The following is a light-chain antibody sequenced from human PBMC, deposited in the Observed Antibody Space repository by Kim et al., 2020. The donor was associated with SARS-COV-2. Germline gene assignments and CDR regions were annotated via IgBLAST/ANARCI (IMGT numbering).Light chain of an antibody. J-gene: IGKJ1*01. CDR3: QQYNTYAWT. CDR1: HSISSW. CDR2: KAS. V-gene: IGKV1-5*03. Sequence: DIQMTQSPSTLSASVGDRVTITCRASHSISSWLAWYQQKPGKAPKLLIYKASSLESGVPSRFSGSGSGTEFTLTISSLQPNDFATYYCQQYNTYAWTFAQGTKVDIK.